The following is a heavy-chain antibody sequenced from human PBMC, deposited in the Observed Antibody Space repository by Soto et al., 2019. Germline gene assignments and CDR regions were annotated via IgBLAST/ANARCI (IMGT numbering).Heavy chain of an antibody. D-gene: IGHD1-26*01. J-gene: IGHJ4*02. Sequence: QVLLMQSGPEVKKPGASVKVSCKASGYTFHNYSISWVRQVPGQGLEWMGWISGYNGNTNYAPKIQGRVTVTRDTSTATAYMELRSLRSDDTAIYYCARGSESFDLWGQGTLVTVSS. CDR2: ISGYNGNT. CDR1: GYTFHNYS. CDR3: ARGSESFDL. V-gene: IGHV1-18*01.